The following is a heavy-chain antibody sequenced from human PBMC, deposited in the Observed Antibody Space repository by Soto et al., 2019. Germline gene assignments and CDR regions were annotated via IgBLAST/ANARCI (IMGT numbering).Heavy chain of an antibody. V-gene: IGHV1-18*01. CDR3: ARTYCISSSCYAPHFDN. CDR1: GYTFTSYG. Sequence: QVQLVQSGAEVKKPGASVKVSCKASGYTFTSYGISWVRQAPGKGLEWMGWVSAFNGNTNYAQNLQGRVTMTTDTPTSKANMELRSLRSDDTAVYYCARTYCISSSCYAPHFDNWGQGTLVTVSS. CDR2: VSAFNGNT. J-gene: IGHJ4*02. D-gene: IGHD2-2*01.